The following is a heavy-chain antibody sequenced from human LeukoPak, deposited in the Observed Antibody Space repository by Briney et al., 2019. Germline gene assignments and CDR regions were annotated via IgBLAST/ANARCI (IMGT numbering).Heavy chain of an antibody. D-gene: IGHD5-18*01. CDR1: GGTFSSYA. CDR2: IIPIFGTA. V-gene: IGHV1-69*05. J-gene: IGHJ3*02. CDR3: ARGGYPSRAFDI. Sequence: GASVKVSCKASGGTFSSYAISWVRPAPGQGLEWMGGIIPIFGTANYAQKFQGRVTITTDESTSTAYMELSSLRSEDTAAYYCARGGYPSRAFDIWGQGTMVTVSS.